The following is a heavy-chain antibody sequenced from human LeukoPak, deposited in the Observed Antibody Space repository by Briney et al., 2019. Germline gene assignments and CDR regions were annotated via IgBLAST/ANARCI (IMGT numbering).Heavy chain of an antibody. J-gene: IGHJ4*02. V-gene: IGHV4-59*08. CDR3: ARQAAGYSSGWYSDYFDY. CDR1: GGSISSYY. CDR2: IYYSGST. Sequence: SETLSLTCTVSGGSISSYYWSWIRQPPGKGLEWIGYIYYSGSTNYNPSLKSRVTISVDTSKNQFSLKLSSVTAADTAVYYCARQAAGYSSGWYSDYFDYWGQGTLVTVSS. D-gene: IGHD6-19*01.